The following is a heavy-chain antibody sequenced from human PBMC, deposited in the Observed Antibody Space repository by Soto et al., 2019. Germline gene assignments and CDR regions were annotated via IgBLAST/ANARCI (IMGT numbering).Heavy chain of an antibody. V-gene: IGHV5-51*01. D-gene: IGHD2-2*01. CDR1: GYSFTSYW. Sequence: GESLKISCKGSGYSFTSYWIGWVRQMPGKGLDWMGIIYPGDSDTRYSPSFQGQVTISADKSISTAYLQWSSLKASDTAMYYCGVVPAAMAIIPPLAFEIWGHGTMVTVSS. CDR2: IYPGDSDT. CDR3: GVVPAAMAIIPPLAFEI. J-gene: IGHJ3*02.